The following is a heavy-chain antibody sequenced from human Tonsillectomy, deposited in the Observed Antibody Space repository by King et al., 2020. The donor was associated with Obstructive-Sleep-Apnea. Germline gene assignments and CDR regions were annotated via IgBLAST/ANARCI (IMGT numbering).Heavy chain of an antibody. J-gene: IGHJ4*02. Sequence: VQLVESGGGVVQPGRSLRLSCAASGFTFSSYAMHWVRQAPGKGLEWVAVISYDGSNKYYADSVKGRFTISRDNSKNTLYLQMNSLRSEDTAVYYCAGDHSKDDSGFVFDYWGQGTLVTVSS. CDR2: ISYDGSNK. V-gene: IGHV3-30*04. CDR1: GFTFSSYA. D-gene: IGHD3-22*01. CDR3: AGDHSKDDSGFVFDY.